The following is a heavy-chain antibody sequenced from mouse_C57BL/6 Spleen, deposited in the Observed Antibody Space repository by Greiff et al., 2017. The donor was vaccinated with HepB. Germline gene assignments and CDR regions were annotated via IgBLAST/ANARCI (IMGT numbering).Heavy chain of an antibody. CDR1: GYAFSSSW. Sequence: QVQLKQSGPELVKPGASVKISCKASGYAFSSSWMNWVKQRPGKGLEWIGRIYPGDGDTNYNGKFKGKATLTADKSSSTAYMQLSSLTSEDSAVYFCARPVVAPYYAMDYWGQGTSVTVSS. CDR3: ARPVVAPYYAMDY. CDR2: IYPGDGDT. J-gene: IGHJ4*01. V-gene: IGHV1-82*01. D-gene: IGHD1-1*01.